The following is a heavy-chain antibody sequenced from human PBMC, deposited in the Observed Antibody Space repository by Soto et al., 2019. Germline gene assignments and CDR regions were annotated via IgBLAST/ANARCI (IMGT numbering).Heavy chain of an antibody. CDR1: GDSISNSSW. Sequence: QVQLQESGPGLVKPSGTLSLTCAVSGDSISNSSWWTWVRQPPGKGLEWIGDIFHSGDTNYKPSLKSRVFISVDKSQNQFSLKVSSVTAADTAVYYCAYSTGWYRHDVWGQGTLVTVSS. CDR3: AYSTGWYRHDV. D-gene: IGHD6-19*01. V-gene: IGHV4-4*02. J-gene: IGHJ3*01. CDR2: IFHSGDT.